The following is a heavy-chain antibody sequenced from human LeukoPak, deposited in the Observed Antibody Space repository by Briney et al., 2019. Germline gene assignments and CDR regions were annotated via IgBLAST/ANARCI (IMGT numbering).Heavy chain of an antibody. J-gene: IGHJ6*03. CDR1: GFTFSSYG. CDR3: AKDGRYCSGGSCYPYYYYYMDV. V-gene: IGHV3-30*02. D-gene: IGHD2-15*01. Sequence: GGSLRLSCAASGFTFSSYGMHWVRQAPGKGLEWVAFIRYDGSNKYYADSVKGRFTISRDNSKNTLYLQMNSLRAEDTALYYCAKDGRYCSGGSCYPYYYYYMDVWGKGTTVTVSS. CDR2: IRYDGSNK.